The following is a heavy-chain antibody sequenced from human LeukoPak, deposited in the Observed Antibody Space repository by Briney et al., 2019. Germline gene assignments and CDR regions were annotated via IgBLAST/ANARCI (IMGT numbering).Heavy chain of an antibody. D-gene: IGHD2-15*01. CDR3: AKGGCSGGSCYSIIVGYYYYMDV. CDR2: ISGSGGST. Sequence: AGGSLRLSCAASGFTFSSYAMSWVRQAPGKGLEWVSAISGSGGSTYYADSVKGRFTISRDNSKNTLYLQMNSLRAEDTAVYYCAKGGCSGGSCYSIIVGYYYYMDVWGKGTTVTVSS. V-gene: IGHV3-23*01. CDR1: GFTFSSYA. J-gene: IGHJ6*03.